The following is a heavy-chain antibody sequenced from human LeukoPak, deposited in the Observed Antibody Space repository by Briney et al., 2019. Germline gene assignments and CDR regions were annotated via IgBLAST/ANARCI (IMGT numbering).Heavy chain of an antibody. J-gene: IGHJ4*02. Sequence: ASVKVSCKASGYTFTSYYMHWVRQAPGQGLEWMGIINPSGGSTSYAQKFQGRVTMTRDTSTSTVYMELSSLRSEDTAVYYCARVVAAAGTPWSPFDYWGQGTLVTVSS. D-gene: IGHD6-13*01. CDR3: ARVVAAAGTPWSPFDY. CDR2: INPSGGST. CDR1: GYTFTSYY. V-gene: IGHV1-46*01.